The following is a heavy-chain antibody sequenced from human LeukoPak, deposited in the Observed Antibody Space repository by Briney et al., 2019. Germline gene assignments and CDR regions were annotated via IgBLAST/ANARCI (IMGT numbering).Heavy chain of an antibody. D-gene: IGHD3-10*01. J-gene: IGHJ4*02. CDR3: ASSPRYYYGSGSYQIDY. V-gene: IGHV4-30-4*01. CDR2: NYYSGST. CDR1: GGSISSGDYY. Sequence: SETLSLTCTVSGGSISSGDYYWSWIRQPPGKGLEWIGYNYYSGSTYYNPSLKSRVTISVDTSKNQFSLKLSSVTAADTAVYYCASSPRYYYGSGSYQIDYWGQGTLVTVSS.